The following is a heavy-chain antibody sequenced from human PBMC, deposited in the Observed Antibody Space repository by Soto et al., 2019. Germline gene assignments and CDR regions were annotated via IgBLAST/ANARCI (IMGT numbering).Heavy chain of an antibody. CDR3: VRDGTKTLRDWFDP. CDR1: GASISGLY. CDR2: IYATGTT. D-gene: IGHD1-1*01. V-gene: IGHV4-4*07. Sequence: QVQLQESGPGLVKPSETLSLTCTVSGASISGLYWSWIRKSAGKGLEWIGRIYATGTTDYNPSLKGRVMVSVDTSKKQFSLKLRSVTAADTAVYYCVRDGTKTLRDWFDPWGQGISVTVSS. J-gene: IGHJ5*02.